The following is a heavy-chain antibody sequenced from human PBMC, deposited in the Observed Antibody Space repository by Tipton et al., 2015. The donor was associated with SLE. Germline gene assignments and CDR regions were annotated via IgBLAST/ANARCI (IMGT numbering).Heavy chain of an antibody. V-gene: IGHV3-7*01. CDR1: GFTFSSYW. J-gene: IGHJ3*02. D-gene: IGHD1-20*01. CDR3: ARVRGSNSFDI. CDR2: IKQDGSEK. Sequence: GSLRLSCAASGFTFSSYWMTWVRQAPGKGLEWVANIKQDGSEKYYVDSVQGRFTISRDNAKNSLSLQMNSLRGEDTAVYYCARVRGSNSFDIWGQGTMVTVSS.